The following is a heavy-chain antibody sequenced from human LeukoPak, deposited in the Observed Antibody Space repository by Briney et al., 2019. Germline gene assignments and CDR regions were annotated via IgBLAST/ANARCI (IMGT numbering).Heavy chain of an antibody. Sequence: PGGSLRLSCVASGFTFSSYGMHWVRQAPGKGLEWVAFIRYDGTNKYYADSVKGRFTISRDNSKNTLYLQMDSLRAEDTAIYYCAQDYWIRGFVYDPSDNWGQGTLVTVSS. J-gene: IGHJ4*02. CDR3: AQDYWIRGFVYDPSDN. CDR2: IRYDGTNK. D-gene: IGHD5-18*01. CDR1: GFTFSSYG. V-gene: IGHV3-30*02.